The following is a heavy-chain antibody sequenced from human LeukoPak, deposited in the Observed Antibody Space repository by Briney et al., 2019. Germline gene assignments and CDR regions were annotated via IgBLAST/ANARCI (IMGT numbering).Heavy chain of an antibody. J-gene: IGHJ4*02. Sequence: SETLSLTCTVSGGSISSYYWSWIRQPAGKGLEWVGRLYTSGNTNYNPSLRSRITMSVDTSKNQFSLKLASVTAADTAVYYCAGMVTFQTNFDFWGQGTLVTVSS. CDR1: GGSISSYY. V-gene: IGHV4-4*07. CDR2: LYTSGNT. CDR3: AGMVTFQTNFDF. D-gene: IGHD2-21*02.